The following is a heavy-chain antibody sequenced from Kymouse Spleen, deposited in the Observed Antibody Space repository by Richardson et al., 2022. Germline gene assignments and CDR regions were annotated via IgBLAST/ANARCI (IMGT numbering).Heavy chain of an antibody. CDR2: IYPGDSDT. D-gene: IGHD3-10*01. J-gene: IGHJ6*02. Sequence: EVQLVQSGAEVKKPGESLKISCKGSGYSFTSYWIGWVRQMPGKGLEWMGIIYPGDSDTRYSPSFQGQVTISADKSISTAYLQWSSLKASDTAMYYCARHGNYYGSGS*GRFILLLLLRYGRLGPRDHGHRLL. CDR1: GYSFTSYW. V-gene: IGHV5-51*01. CDR3: ARHGNYYGSGS*GRFILLLLLRYGR.